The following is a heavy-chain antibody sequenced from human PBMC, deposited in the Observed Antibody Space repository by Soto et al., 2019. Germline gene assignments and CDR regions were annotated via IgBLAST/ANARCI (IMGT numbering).Heavy chain of an antibody. CDR2: ISGSGGST. D-gene: IGHD4-17*01. V-gene: IGHV3-23*01. CDR3: ASAPYGDYVLNWFDP. J-gene: IGHJ5*02. CDR1: GFTFSSYA. Sequence: GGSLRLSCAASGFTFSSYAMSWVRQAPGKGLEWVSAISGSGGSTYYADSVKGRFTISRDNSKNTLYLQMNSLRAEDTAVYYCASAPYGDYVLNWFDPWGQGTLVTVSS.